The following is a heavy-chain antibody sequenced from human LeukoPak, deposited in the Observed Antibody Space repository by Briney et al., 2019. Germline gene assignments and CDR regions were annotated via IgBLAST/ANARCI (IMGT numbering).Heavy chain of an antibody. V-gene: IGHV3-30-3*01. J-gene: IGHJ4*02. Sequence: AGGSLRLSCAASGFTFSSYAMHWVRQAPGKGLEWVAVISYDGSNKYYADSVKGRFTISRDNSKNTLYLQMNSLRAEDTAVYHCARDLYGVAALDFWGQGTLVTISS. CDR3: ARDLYGVAALDF. CDR2: ISYDGSNK. CDR1: GFTFSSYA. D-gene: IGHD6-6*01.